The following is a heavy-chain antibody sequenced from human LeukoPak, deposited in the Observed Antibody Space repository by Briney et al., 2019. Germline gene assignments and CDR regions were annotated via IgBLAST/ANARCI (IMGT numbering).Heavy chain of an antibody. Sequence: SVKVSCMASGGTFSSYAISWVRQAPGQGLEWMGGIIPIFGTANYAQKFQGRVTITADESTSTAYMELSSLRSEDTAAYYCARDGGYSSSSSASFDYWGQGTLVTVSS. CDR2: IIPIFGTA. V-gene: IGHV1-69*13. D-gene: IGHD6-13*01. J-gene: IGHJ4*02. CDR1: GGTFSSYA. CDR3: ARDGGYSSSSSASFDY.